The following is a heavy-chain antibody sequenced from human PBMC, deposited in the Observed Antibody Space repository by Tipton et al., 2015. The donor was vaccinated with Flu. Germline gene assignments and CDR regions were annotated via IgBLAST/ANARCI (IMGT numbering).Heavy chain of an antibody. CDR1: GGSASGGGFS. V-gene: IGHV4-30-2*06. CDR3: ASKVANWGLWEPLDY. D-gene: IGHD7-27*01. CDR2: IYHSDST. Sequence: LRLSCAVSGGSASGGGFSWSWIRQSPGTGLEWIGHIYHSDSTQYNPALKSRVTIYVDKSKNQFSLRLTSVTAADTAVYYCASKVANWGLWEPLDYWGHGTLVTVSS. J-gene: IGHJ4*01.